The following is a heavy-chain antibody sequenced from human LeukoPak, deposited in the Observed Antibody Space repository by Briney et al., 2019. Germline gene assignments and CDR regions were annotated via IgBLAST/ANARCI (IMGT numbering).Heavy chain of an antibody. Sequence: GGSLRLSCAASGFTFNSYAMSWVRQAPGKGLEWVSVIYRDGSSYYAESVKGRFTISRDNSKNTLYIQMNSLRAEDTAVYYCARSFYDILIGYYQYFDYWGQGTLVTVSS. CDR3: ARSFYDILIGYYQYFDY. V-gene: IGHV3-66*01. CDR2: IYRDGSS. CDR1: GFTFNSYA. D-gene: IGHD3-9*01. J-gene: IGHJ4*02.